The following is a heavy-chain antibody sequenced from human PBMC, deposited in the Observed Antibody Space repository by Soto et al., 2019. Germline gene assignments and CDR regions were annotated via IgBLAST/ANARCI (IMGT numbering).Heavy chain of an antibody. CDR2: ISGSGGST. J-gene: IGHJ6*02. D-gene: IGHD6-13*01. CDR3: ANAAAGTRYYYYGMDV. CDR1: GLTVSNAW. V-gene: IGHV3-23*01. Sequence: PGGSLRLSCAASGLTVSNAWMTWVRQAPGKGLEWVSAISGSGGSTYYADSVKGRFTISRDNSKNTLYLQMNSLRAEDTAVYYCANAAAGTRYYYYGMDVWGQGTTVTVSS.